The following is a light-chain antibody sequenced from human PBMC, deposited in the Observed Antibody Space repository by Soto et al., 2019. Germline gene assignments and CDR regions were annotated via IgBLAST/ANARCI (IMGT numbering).Light chain of an antibody. CDR1: QSVSSY. CDR2: DAS. CDR3: QQRRNWPPIA. Sequence: PQNEDTRSLARGERAALSCRASQSVSSYLAWYQQRPGQAPRLLIYDASNRAAGIPARFSGSGSGTDFTLTIISLEAEDVAIYYCQQRRNWPPIAFCQGTRLEV. V-gene: IGKV3-11*01. J-gene: IGKJ5*01.